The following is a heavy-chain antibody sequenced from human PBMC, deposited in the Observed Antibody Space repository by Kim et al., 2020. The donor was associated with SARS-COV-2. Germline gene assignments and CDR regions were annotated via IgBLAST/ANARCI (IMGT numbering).Heavy chain of an antibody. CDR2: IYYSGST. D-gene: IGHD5-12*01. CDR3: ARVGGRWLQFRHWYFDL. J-gene: IGHJ2*01. Sequence: SETLSLTCTVSGGSISSYYWSWIRQPPGKGLEWIGYIYYSGSTNYNPSLKSRVTISVDTSKNQFSLKLSSVTAADTAVYYCARVGGRWLQFRHWYFDLWGRGTLVTVSS. CDR1: GGSISSYY. V-gene: IGHV4-59*01.